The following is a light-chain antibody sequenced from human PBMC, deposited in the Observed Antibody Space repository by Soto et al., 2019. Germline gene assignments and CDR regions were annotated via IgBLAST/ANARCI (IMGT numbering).Light chain of an antibody. CDR1: QSISVS. Sequence: IQMTQSPSTLSASVGDTVTITCRASQSISVSLAWYQQKPGKAPNLLIYDASTLQGGVPSCFSGSGSGTEFTLTVTSLQPEDFATYFCQQYDKYSTFGHGTKVDVK. J-gene: IGKJ1*01. CDR3: QQYDKYST. CDR2: DAS. V-gene: IGKV1-5*01.